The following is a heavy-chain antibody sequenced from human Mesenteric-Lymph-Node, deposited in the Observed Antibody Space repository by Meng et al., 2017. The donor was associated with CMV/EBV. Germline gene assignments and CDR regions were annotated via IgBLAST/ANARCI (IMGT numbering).Heavy chain of an antibody. J-gene: IGHJ4*02. V-gene: IGHV3-7*01. CDR3: ARWEGHSSSLDY. Sequence: GESLKISCAASGFIFSNYWMSWVRQAPGKGLEWVANIKQDGSEKYSVDSVKGRFTISRDNAKNSLYLQMNSLRAEDTAVYYCARWEGHSSSLDYWGQGTLVTVSS. CDR1: GFIFSNYW. CDR2: IKQDGSEK. D-gene: IGHD6-6*01.